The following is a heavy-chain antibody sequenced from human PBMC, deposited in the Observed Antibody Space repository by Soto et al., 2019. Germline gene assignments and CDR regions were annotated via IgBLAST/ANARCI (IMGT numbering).Heavy chain of an antibody. CDR3: ARRVIGSSRDFDI. CDR2: ISDGGDLT. Sequence: PGGSLRRSCAASGFAFSNHPMSWVRQAPEKGLEWVAGISDGGDLTYNADSVRGRFTISRDNSRNTLYLQMNSLRAEDTAVYYCARRVIGSSRDFDIWGQGTMDTVS. CDR1: GFAFSNHP. J-gene: IGHJ3*02. D-gene: IGHD3-10*01. V-gene: IGHV3-23*01.